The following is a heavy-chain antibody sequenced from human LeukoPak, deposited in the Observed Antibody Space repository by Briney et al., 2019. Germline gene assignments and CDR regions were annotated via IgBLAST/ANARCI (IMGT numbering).Heavy chain of an antibody. CDR2: ISSSGSTI. J-gene: IGHJ4*02. CDR3: ARDRSGQWLGHFDY. D-gene: IGHD6-19*01. V-gene: IGHV3-48*03. Sequence: GGSLRLSCAASGFTFSSYEMNWVRQAPGKGLEWVSYISSSGSTIYYADSVKGRFTISRDNAKNSLYLQMNSLRAEDTAVYYCARDRSGQWLGHFDYWGQGTLVTVSS. CDR1: GFTFSSYE.